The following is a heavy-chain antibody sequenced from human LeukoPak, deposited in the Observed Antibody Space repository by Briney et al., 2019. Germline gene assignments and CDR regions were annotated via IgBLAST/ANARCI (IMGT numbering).Heavy chain of an antibody. CDR3: ARVPSAYDPFDY. V-gene: IGHV3-23*01. J-gene: IGHJ4*02. CDR2: ISGSGGST. CDR1: GFTFSSYA. Sequence: GGSLRLSCAASGFTFSSYAMSWVRQAPGKGLEWVSAISGSGGSTYYADSVKGRFTISRDNSKNTLYLEMNSLRAEDTAIYYCARVPSAYDPFDYWGQGTLVTVSS. D-gene: IGHD5-12*01.